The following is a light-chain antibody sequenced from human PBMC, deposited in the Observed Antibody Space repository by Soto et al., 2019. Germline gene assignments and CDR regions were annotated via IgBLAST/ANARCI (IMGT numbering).Light chain of an antibody. V-gene: IGKV3-20*01. CDR3: QQYRDLPQT. CDR1: QSVRSNY. J-gene: IGKJ1*01. Sequence: ETELTQSPGTLSLSPGERATLSCRASQSVRSNYLAWYQQKPGQAPRLLIYNSSTRATGIPDRFSGSGSGTDFTLTISRLEPEDFAMYYCQQYRDLPQTFGQGTKV. CDR2: NSS.